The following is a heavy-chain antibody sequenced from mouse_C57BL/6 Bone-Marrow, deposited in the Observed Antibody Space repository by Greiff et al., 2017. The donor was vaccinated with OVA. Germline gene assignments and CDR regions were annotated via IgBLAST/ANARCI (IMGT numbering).Heavy chain of an antibody. CDR2: IDPENGDT. D-gene: IGHD4-1*01. CDR1: GFNIKDDY. Sequence: EVQLKESGAELVRPGASVKLSCTASGFNIKDDYMHWVKQRPEQGLEWIGWIDPENGDTEYASKFQGKATITADTSSNTAYLQLSSLTSEDTAVYYCTTRANWDYYAMDYWGQGTSVTVSS. CDR3: TTRANWDYYAMDY. J-gene: IGHJ4*01. V-gene: IGHV14-4*01.